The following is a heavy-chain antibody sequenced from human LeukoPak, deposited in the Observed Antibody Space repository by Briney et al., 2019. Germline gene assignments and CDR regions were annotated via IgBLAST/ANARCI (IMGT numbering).Heavy chain of an antibody. CDR3: AIDCDGMGIAARPGGNIAVPCYYYYMDV. CDR2: ISAYNGNT. CDR1: GYTFTSYG. Sequence: ASVKVSCKASGYTFTSYGISWVRQAPGQGLEWMGWISAYNGNTNYAQKLQGRVTMTTDTSTSTAYMELRSLRSDDTAVYYCAIDCDGMGIAARPGGNIAVPCYYYYMDVWGKGTTVTVSS. D-gene: IGHD6-6*01. J-gene: IGHJ6*03. V-gene: IGHV1-18*01.